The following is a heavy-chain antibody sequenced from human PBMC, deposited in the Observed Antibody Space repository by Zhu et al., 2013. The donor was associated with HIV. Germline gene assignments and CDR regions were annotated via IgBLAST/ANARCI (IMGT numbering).Heavy chain of an antibody. CDR2: INPSTGGT. D-gene: IGHD6-19*01. Sequence: QVQLVQSGAEVQKPGASVKVSCKASGYTFTGYYIHWVRQAPGQGLEWMGWINPSTGGTNYAQKFQGGVTMTRDTSIGTAYMELSSLRSDDTAVYYCARDAPNKQWLFPHFDYWGQGTLVTVSS. V-gene: IGHV1-2*02. CDR3: ARDAPNKQWLFPHFDY. CDR1: GYTFTGYY. J-gene: IGHJ4*02.